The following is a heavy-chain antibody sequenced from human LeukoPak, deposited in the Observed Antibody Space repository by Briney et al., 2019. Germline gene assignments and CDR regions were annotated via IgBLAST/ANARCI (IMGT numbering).Heavy chain of an antibody. D-gene: IGHD6-19*01. CDR2: IYTSGST. V-gene: IGHV4-61*02. J-gene: IGHJ4*02. Sequence: SETLSLTCTVSGGSISSGSYYWSWIRQPAGKGLEWIGRIYTSGSTNYNPSLKSRVTISVDTSKNQFSLKLSPVTAADTAVYYCARGIGRAVAAHFDYWGQGTLVTVSS. CDR1: GGSISSGSYY. CDR3: ARGIGRAVAAHFDY.